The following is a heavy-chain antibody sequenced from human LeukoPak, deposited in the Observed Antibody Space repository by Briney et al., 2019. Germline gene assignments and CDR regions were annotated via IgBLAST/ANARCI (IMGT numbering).Heavy chain of an antibody. CDR3: ARDIAPDYYGSGPYGMDV. CDR1: GFTVSSNY. CDR2: IYSGGSI. Sequence: GGSLRLSCAASGFTVSSNYISWVRQAPGKGLEWVSVIYSGGSIYYADSVKGRFTISRDNSKNTLYLQMNSLRAEDTAVYYCARDIAPDYYGSGPYGMDVWGQGTTVTVSS. V-gene: IGHV3-66*01. D-gene: IGHD3-10*01. J-gene: IGHJ6*02.